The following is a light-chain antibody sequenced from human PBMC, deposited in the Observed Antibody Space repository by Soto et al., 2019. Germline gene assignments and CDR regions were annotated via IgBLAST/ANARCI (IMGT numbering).Light chain of an antibody. CDR1: QSVLYSSNNKNY. CDR3: QQYNSWPPIT. J-gene: IGKJ5*01. Sequence: DIVMTQSPDSLAVSLGERATINFKSSQSVLYSSNNKNYLAWYQQKPGQPPKLLIYWASTRESGVPDRFSGSGSGTDFTLTISSLQSEDFAVYYCQQYNSWPPITFGQGTRLEIK. CDR2: WAS. V-gene: IGKV4-1*01.